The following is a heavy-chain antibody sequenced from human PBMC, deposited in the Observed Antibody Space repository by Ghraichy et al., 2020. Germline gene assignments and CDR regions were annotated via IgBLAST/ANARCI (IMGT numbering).Heavy chain of an antibody. CDR2: MNSDGSIT. D-gene: IGHD3-10*01. Sequence: GGSLRLSCAASGFTLSGYWMHWVRRAPGKGLVWVSRMNSDGSITTYADSVKGRFTISRDNSKNTLYLQMNSLRAEDTAVYFCAREWYYGSGSGSLAFDIWGQGTMVTVSS. CDR3: AREWYYGSGSGSLAFDI. V-gene: IGHV3-74*01. CDR1: GFTLSGYW. J-gene: IGHJ3*02.